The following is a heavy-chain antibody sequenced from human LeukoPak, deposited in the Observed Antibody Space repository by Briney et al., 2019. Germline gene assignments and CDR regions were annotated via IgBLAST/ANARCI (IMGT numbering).Heavy chain of an antibody. V-gene: IGHV4-59*01. D-gene: IGHD3-16*01. CDR3: ARWTWGNFDY. CDR2: IYYSGST. CDR1: GGSISSYY. J-gene: IGHJ4*02. Sequence: SETLSLTCTVSGGSISSYYWSWIRQPPGKGLEWIGYIYYSGSTNYNPSLKSRVTVSVDTSKNQFSLKLSSVTAADTAVYYCARWTWGNFDYWGQGTLVTVSS.